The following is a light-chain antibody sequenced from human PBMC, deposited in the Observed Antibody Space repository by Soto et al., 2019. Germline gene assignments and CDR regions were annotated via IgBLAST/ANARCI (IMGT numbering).Light chain of an antibody. J-gene: IGKJ2*01. V-gene: IGKV1-39*01. CDR3: QQTYTTPQT. CDR2: AAS. Sequence: DIQMTRSPSSLSASVGDRVTITCRASQSISDYLNWYQQKVGKAPKLLIYAASTLQSGIPSRFSGSGSGTDFTLTINSLQPEDFATYYCQQTYTTPQTFGQGTKLEIK. CDR1: QSISDY.